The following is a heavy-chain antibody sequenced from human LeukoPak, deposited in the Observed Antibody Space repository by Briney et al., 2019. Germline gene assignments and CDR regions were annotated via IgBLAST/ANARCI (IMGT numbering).Heavy chain of an antibody. J-gene: IGHJ1*01. CDR3: ARGDYYYDSSGYY. D-gene: IGHD3-22*01. V-gene: IGHV4-59*01. CDR2: IYYSGST. Sequence: PSETLSLTCTVAGGSISNYCWTWIRQPPGKGLEWIGYIYYSGSTNYNPSLKSRVTISVDTSKNQFSLKLSSVTAADTAVYYCARGDYYYDSSGYYCGQGTLVTVSS. CDR1: GGSISNYC.